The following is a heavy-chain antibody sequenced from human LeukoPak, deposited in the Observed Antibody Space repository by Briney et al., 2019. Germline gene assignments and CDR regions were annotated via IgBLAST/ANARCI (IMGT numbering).Heavy chain of an antibody. CDR1: GFTLSSYA. CDR3: AKESDTGSYYVYYFDY. D-gene: IGHD1-26*01. CDR2: ISGSGGST. J-gene: IGHJ4*02. Sequence: GGSLRLSCAASGFTLSSYAMSWVRQAPGKGLEWVSAISGSGGSTYYADSVKGRFTISRDNSKNTLYLQMNSLRAEDTAVYYCAKESDTGSYYVYYFDYWGQGTLVTVSS. V-gene: IGHV3-23*01.